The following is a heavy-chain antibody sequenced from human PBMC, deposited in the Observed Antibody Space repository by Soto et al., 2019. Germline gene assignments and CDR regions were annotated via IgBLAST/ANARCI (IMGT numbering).Heavy chain of an antibody. CDR2: ISGSGRDT. D-gene: IGHD3-3*01. Sequence: PXESLRLTCEASGFTFSNYARSWVRQAPGKGLEWVSGISGSGRDTYYADSVKGRLTISRDNAKNTLFLQVNSLRAEDAASYYCAQERSEEVGTFFELWGHGILVTVSS. V-gene: IGHV3-23*01. J-gene: IGHJ4*01. CDR3: AQERSEEVGTFFEL. CDR1: GFTFSNYA.